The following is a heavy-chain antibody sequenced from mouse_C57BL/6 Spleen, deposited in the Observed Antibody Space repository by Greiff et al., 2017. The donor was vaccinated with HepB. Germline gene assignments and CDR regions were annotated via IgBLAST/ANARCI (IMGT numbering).Heavy chain of an antibody. Sequence: EVQRVESGGGLVKPGGSLKLSCAASGFTFSSYAMSWVRQTPEKRLEWVATISDGGSYTYYPDNVKGRFTISRDNAKNNLYLQMSHLKSEDTAMYYCARDPNDGAMDYWGQGTSVTVSS. D-gene: IGHD2-12*01. CDR2: ISDGGSYT. CDR3: ARDPNDGAMDY. V-gene: IGHV5-4*01. CDR1: GFTFSSYA. J-gene: IGHJ4*01.